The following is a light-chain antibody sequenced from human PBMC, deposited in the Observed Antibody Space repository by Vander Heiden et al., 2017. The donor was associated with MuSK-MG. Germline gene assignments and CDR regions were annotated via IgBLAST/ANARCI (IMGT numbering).Light chain of an antibody. Sequence: SYELTQPPSVCVSPGQTASTTSAGDNVGDKYVGWYQQKPGQCPVLVIYQDSKRPSGIPERFSGSNSGNTATLTIIGTQAMDEADYYCQAWDSTTVVFGGGTKLTVL. CDR1: NVGDKY. CDR2: QDS. CDR3: QAWDSTTVV. J-gene: IGLJ2*01. V-gene: IGLV3-1*01.